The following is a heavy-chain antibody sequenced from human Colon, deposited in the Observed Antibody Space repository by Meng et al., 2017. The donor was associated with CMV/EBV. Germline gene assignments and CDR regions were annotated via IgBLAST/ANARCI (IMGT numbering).Heavy chain of an antibody. CDR2: IYSGGIHSDGDT. D-gene: IGHD5-18*01. Sequence: GGSLRLSCAASGFHVRPNYMAWVRQAPGKGLEWVSVIYSGGIHSDGDTYHTDSVKGRFTISRDNSKNTLYLQMDSLRTEDTAVYYCARREILGYSEGLYAFNVWGQGTRVTVSS. V-gene: IGHV3-53*05. CDR1: GFHVRPNY. J-gene: IGHJ3*01. CDR3: ARREILGYSEGLYAFNV.